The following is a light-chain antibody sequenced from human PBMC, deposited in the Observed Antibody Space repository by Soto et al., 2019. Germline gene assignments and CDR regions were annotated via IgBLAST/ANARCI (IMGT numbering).Light chain of an antibody. J-gene: IGKJ1*01. CDR3: MQALQAPWT. CDR2: LGS. CDR1: QSLLDSNGDNY. Sequence: DLVMTQSPLSLPVTPGEPASISCRSSQSLLDSNGDNYLDWYLQKPGQSPQLLIYLGSYRASGVPDRFSGSGSGADFTLKISRVEAEDVGIYYCMQALQAPWTFGQGTKVDIK. V-gene: IGKV2-28*01.